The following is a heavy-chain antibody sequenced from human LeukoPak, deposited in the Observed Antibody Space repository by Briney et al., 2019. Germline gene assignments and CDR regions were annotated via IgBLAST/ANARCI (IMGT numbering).Heavy chain of an antibody. D-gene: IGHD3-22*01. Sequence: GRSLRLSCAASGFTFSSYGMHWVRQAPGKGLEWVAVISYDGSNKYYADSVKGRFTISRDNSKNTLYLQMNSLRAEDTAVYYCARWDDSSGTLDYWGQGTLVTVSS. CDR3: ARWDDSSGTLDY. CDR2: ISYDGSNK. V-gene: IGHV3-30*03. CDR1: GFTFSSYG. J-gene: IGHJ4*02.